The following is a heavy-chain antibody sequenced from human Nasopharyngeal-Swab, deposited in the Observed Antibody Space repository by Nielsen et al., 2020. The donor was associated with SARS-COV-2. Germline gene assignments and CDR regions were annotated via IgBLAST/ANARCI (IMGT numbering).Heavy chain of an antibody. V-gene: IGHV4-59*08. J-gene: IGHJ2*01. CDR2: IFYSGST. CDR1: GGSISSHY. D-gene: IGHD6-19*01. Sequence: SETLSLTCTVSGGSISSHYWSWIRQPPGKGLEWIGYIFYSGSTSYNPSLKSRVTISVDTSKNQFSLKLTSVTAADTAVYCCASLWSSGLYWYFDLWGRGTLVTVSS. CDR3: ASLWSSGLYWYFDL.